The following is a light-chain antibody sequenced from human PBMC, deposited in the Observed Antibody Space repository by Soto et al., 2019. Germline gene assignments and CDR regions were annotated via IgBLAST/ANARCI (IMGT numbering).Light chain of an antibody. CDR2: DAS. J-gene: IGKJ4*01. CDR3: QQRSNWPPLT. Sequence: DTQMTQSPSSLSASVGDRVTITCQASQDISNYLNWYQQKPGKAPKFLIYDASNLETGVPSRFTGSGSGTDFTFTISSLQPEDIATYYCQQRSNWPPLTFGGGTKVEIK. CDR1: QDISNY. V-gene: IGKV1-33*01.